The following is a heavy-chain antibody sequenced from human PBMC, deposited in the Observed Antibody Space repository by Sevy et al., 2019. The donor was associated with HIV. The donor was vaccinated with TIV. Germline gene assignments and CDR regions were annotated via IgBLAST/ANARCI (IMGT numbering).Heavy chain of an antibody. CDR1: GFTFSSYL. J-gene: IGHJ4*02. CDR3: VRDGLGGYICSFDS. Sequence: GGSLRLSCAASGFTFSSYLMSWVRQTPGKGLEWVATMKQDGSDKYYVDSVKGRFTISRDNAKNSLYLQMNSLRAEDTAIYYCVRDGLGGYICSFDSWGQGTLVTVSS. V-gene: IGHV3-7*01. D-gene: IGHD5-18*01. CDR2: MKQDGSDK.